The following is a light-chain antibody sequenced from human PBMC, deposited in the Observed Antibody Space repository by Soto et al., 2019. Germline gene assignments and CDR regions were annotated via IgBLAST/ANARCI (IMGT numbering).Light chain of an antibody. V-gene: IGKV3-11*01. CDR1: QSIGTS. Sequence: EIVLTQSPATLSLSPGERATLSCRASQSIGTSLAWYQHTPGQAPRLLIYDSSNRATDVPARVSGSGSGTDFALTISSLEPEDFAVYYCQLRITWPTFGVGTTVEIK. J-gene: IGKJ4*01. CDR2: DSS. CDR3: QLRITWPT.